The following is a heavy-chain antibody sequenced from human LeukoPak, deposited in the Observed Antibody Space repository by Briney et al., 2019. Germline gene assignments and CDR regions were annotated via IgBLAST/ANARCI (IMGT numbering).Heavy chain of an antibody. D-gene: IGHD5-18*01. Sequence: PGGSLRLSCAASGFTFSSYEMNWVRQAPGKGLEWVAFIRYDGSNKYYADSVKGRFTISRDNAKNSLYLQMNSLRAEDTAVYYCAREGYSYGIDYWGQGTLVTVSS. V-gene: IGHV3-30*02. CDR3: AREGYSYGIDY. CDR2: IRYDGSNK. CDR1: GFTFSSYE. J-gene: IGHJ4*02.